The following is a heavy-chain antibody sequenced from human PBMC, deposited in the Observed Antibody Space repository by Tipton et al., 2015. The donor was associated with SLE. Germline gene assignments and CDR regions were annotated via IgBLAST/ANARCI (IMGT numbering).Heavy chain of an antibody. D-gene: IGHD6-19*01. CDR1: GGSFSGYY. CDR2: IYYSGST. J-gene: IGHJ4*02. Sequence: LRLSCAVYGGSFSGYYWSWIRQPPGKGLEWIGSIYYSGSTYYNPSLKSRVTISVDTSKNQFSLKLSSVTAADTAVYYRARALDSSGWYWSYFDYWGQGTLVTVSS. CDR3: ARALDSSGWYWSYFDY. V-gene: IGHV4-34*01.